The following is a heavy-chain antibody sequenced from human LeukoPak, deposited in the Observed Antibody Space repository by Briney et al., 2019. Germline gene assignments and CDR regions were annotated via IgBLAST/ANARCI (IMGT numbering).Heavy chain of an antibody. CDR1: GFTFSDHY. CDR2: TRNKSNSYTT. J-gene: IGHJ6*03. Sequence: GGSLRLSCAASGFTFSDHYMDWVRQAPGKGLEWVGRTRNKSNSYTTEYAASVKGRFTISRDDSKNSLYLQMNSMKTEDTAVYYCARTGGEWDKPRPYYYYYMDVWGKGTTVTVSS. CDR3: ARTGGEWDKPRPYYYYYMDV. V-gene: IGHV3-72*01. D-gene: IGHD1-26*01.